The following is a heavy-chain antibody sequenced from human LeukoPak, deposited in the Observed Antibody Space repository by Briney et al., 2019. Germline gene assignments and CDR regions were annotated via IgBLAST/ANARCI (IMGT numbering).Heavy chain of an antibody. CDR3: ARESIAVGTVVVPAAYFDY. CDR1: GGTFSSYA. D-gene: IGHD2-2*01. V-gene: IGHV1-69*13. J-gene: IGHJ4*02. Sequence: SVKVSCKASGGTFSSYAISWVRQAPGQGLEWMGGIIPIFGTANYAQKFQGRVTITADESTSTAYMELSSLRSEDTAVYYCARESIAVGTVVVPAAYFDYWGQGTLVTVSS. CDR2: IIPIFGTA.